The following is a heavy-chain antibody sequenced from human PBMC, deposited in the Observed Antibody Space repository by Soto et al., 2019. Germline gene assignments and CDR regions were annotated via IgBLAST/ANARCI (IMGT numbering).Heavy chain of an antibody. V-gene: IGHV3-13*01. CDR3: ARGLGGYAFDI. Sequence: GGSLRLSCAASGFTFSSYDMHWVRQATGKGLEWVSAIGTAGDTYYPGSVKGRFTISRENAKNSLYLQVNSLRAGDTAVYYCARGLGGYAFDIWGQGTMVTVSS. CDR1: GFTFSSYD. CDR2: IGTAGDT. D-gene: IGHD3-10*01. J-gene: IGHJ3*02.